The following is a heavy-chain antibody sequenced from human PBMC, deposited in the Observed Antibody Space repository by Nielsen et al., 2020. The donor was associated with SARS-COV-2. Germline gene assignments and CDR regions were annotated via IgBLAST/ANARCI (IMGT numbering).Heavy chain of an antibody. V-gene: IGHV1-3*01. J-gene: IGHJ1*01. CDR1: GYTFTSYA. D-gene: IGHD6-19*01. CDR3: ARGIAVAGRWESLH. Sequence: ASVKVSCKASGYTFTSYAMHWVRQAPGQRLEWMGWINAGNGNTKYSQKFQGRVTITRDTSASTAYMELSSLRSEDTAAYYCARGIAVAGRWESLHWGQGTLVTVSS. CDR2: INAGNGNT.